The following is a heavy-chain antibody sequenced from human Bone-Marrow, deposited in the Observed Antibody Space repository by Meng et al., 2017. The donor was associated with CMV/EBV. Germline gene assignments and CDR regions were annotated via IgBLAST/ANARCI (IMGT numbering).Heavy chain of an antibody. Sequence: GSLRLSCAVYGGSFSGYYWSWIRQPPGKGLEWIGEINHSGSTNYNPSLKSRVTISVDTSKNQFSLKLSSVTAADTAVYYCARGKGRIQLWLRGYYFDYWGQGTLVTVPQ. V-gene: IGHV4-34*01. CDR2: INHSGST. CDR3: ARGKGRIQLWLRGYYFDY. D-gene: IGHD5-18*01. CDR1: GGSFSGYY. J-gene: IGHJ4*02.